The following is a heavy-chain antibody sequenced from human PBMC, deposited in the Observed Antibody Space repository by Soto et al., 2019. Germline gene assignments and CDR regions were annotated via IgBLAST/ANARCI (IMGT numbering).Heavy chain of an antibody. CDR3: ARDSSGWYSDWYAFDI. Sequence: ASVKVSCKTSGYTFTNYGITWVRQAPGQGLEWMGWISAYNGDTHYTQRLQGRVTMTTDTSTSTAYMELRSLRSDDTAVYYCARDSSGWYSDWYAFDIWGQGTMVTVSS. D-gene: IGHD6-19*01. CDR2: ISAYNGDT. J-gene: IGHJ3*02. CDR1: GYTFTNYG. V-gene: IGHV1-18*01.